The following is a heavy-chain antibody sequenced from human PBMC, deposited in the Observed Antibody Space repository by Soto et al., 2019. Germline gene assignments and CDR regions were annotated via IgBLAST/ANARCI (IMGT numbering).Heavy chain of an antibody. CDR2: ISYDGSNK. Sequence: QVQLVESGGGVVQPGRSLRLSCAASGFTFSSYGMHWVRQAPGKGLEWVAVISYDGSNKYYADSVKGRFTISRDNSKNTLYLQMNSLRAEDTAVYYCAKGWWGYGGNTSPWYFDLWGVAPWSLSPQ. CDR3: AKGWWGYGGNTSPWYFDL. D-gene: IGHD2-15*01. V-gene: IGHV3-30*18. J-gene: IGHJ2*01. CDR1: GFTFSSYG.